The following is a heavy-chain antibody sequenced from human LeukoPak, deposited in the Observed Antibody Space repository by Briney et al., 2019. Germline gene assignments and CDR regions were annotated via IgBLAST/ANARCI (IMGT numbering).Heavy chain of an antibody. Sequence: GGSLRLSCAASGFTFSSYAMSWVRQAPGKGLEWVSGISWNSGSIGYADSVKGRFTISRDNAKNSLYLQMNSLRAEDTALYYCAKDRGIVTGSFHFDYWGQGTLVTVSS. V-gene: IGHV3-9*01. CDR1: GFTFSSYA. J-gene: IGHJ4*02. D-gene: IGHD6-19*01. CDR2: ISWNSGSI. CDR3: AKDRGIVTGSFHFDY.